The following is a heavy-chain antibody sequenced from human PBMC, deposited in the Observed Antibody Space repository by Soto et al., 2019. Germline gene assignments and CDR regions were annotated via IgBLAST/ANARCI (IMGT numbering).Heavy chain of an antibody. CDR2: ISYDGSNK. V-gene: IGHV3-30*18. CDR1: GFTFSSYG. CDR3: AKGAASHRYFDL. D-gene: IGHD5-18*01. J-gene: IGHJ2*01. Sequence: QVQLVESGGGVVQPGRSLRLSCAASGFTFSSYGMHWVRQAPGKGLEWVAVISYDGSNKYYADSVKGRFTISRDNSKNTLYLQMNSLRAEDTAVYYCAKGAASHRYFDLWGRGTLVTVSS.